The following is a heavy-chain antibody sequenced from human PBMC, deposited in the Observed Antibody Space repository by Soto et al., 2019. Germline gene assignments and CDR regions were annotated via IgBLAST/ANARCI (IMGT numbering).Heavy chain of an antibody. Sequence: EVQLVESGGGLVQPGGSLNLSWAASGFTFSGSAMHWVRQASGKGLEWVGRIRSKANSYATAYAASVKGRFTISRDDSKNTPYLQINRLKTEDPAMYYCTSHNPPYYYGMDVWGHWTKVTVSS. CDR3: TSHNPPYYYGMDV. CDR1: GFTFSGSA. V-gene: IGHV3-73*02. J-gene: IGHJ6*02. CDR2: IRSKANSYAT.